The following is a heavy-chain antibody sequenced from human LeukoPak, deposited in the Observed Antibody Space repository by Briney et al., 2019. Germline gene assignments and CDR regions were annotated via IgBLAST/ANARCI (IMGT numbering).Heavy chain of an antibody. V-gene: IGHV1-18*01. Sequence: GASVKVSCKASGYTFTSYGISWVRQAPGQGLEWMGWISAYNGNTNYAQKLQGRVTMTTDTSTSTAYMELRSLSSDDTAVYYCARDLRYSSGPHIDYWGQGTLVTVSS. CDR1: GYTFTSYG. CDR2: ISAYNGNT. CDR3: ARDLRYSSGPHIDY. D-gene: IGHD6-19*01. J-gene: IGHJ4*02.